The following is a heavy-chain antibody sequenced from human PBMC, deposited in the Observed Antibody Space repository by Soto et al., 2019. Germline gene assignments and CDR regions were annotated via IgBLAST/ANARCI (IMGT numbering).Heavy chain of an antibody. V-gene: IGHV3-48*03. J-gene: IGHJ5*02. D-gene: IGHD3-9*01. CDR3: ARGAGVGLRYFDWLSLQDYNWFDP. CDR2: ISSSGSTI. Sequence: WGSLVLSCASSGFTFSIYEMNWVRQAPGKGLDSASHISSSGSTIYYADSVKGRFTISRDNAKNSLYLQMNSLRAEDTAVYYCARGAGVGLRYFDWLSLQDYNWFDPWGQGTMVTVSS. CDR1: GFTFSIYE.